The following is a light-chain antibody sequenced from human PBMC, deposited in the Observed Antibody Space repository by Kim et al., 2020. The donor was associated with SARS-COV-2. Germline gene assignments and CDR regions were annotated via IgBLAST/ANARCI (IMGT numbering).Light chain of an antibody. CDR3: QSYDTTAWV. Sequence: GKTVTISCARSSGSLVANFVHWYQQRPGNSPTIVIFEDNQRPSGVPDRFSGSVDDSSNTTSLTISGLRPEDEAHYFCQSYDTTAWVFGGGTQLTVL. CDR1: SGSLVANF. V-gene: IGLV6-57*01. CDR2: EDN. J-gene: IGLJ3*02.